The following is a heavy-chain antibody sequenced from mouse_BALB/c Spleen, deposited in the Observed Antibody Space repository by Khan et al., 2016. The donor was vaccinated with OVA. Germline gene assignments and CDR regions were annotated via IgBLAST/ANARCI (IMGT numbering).Heavy chain of an antibody. V-gene: IGHV1S137*01. CDR2: ISTNYGDA. D-gene: IGHD1-1*02. Sequence: QVQLQQSGAELVRPGVSVKISCKAPGYTFTDYAMHWVKQRHAKSLEWIGVISTNYGDADYNQKFQGKASMNVDRSSSTVYMELARLTSEDSAIYYCVRGGKFAYWGQGTLVTVSA. CDR3: VRGGKFAY. CDR1: GYTFTDYA. J-gene: IGHJ3*01.